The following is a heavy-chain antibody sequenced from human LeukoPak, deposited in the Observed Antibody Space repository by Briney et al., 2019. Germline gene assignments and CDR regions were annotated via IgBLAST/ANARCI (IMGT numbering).Heavy chain of an antibody. CDR3: ARDITQAPDFDY. CDR2: MFYSGST. V-gene: IGHV4-39*02. Sequence: PSETLSLTCTVSRGSISSTSYYWGWVRQPPGKGLEWIGSMFYSGSTYYNPSLKSRVTISVDMSKKQFSLKLSSVTAGDTAVYYCARDITQAPDFDYWGQGTLVTVSS. CDR1: RGSISSTSYY. J-gene: IGHJ4*02. D-gene: IGHD1-14*01.